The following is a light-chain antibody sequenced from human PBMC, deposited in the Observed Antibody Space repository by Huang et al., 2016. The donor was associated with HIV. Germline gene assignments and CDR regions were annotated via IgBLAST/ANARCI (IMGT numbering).Light chain of an antibody. V-gene: IGKV1-27*01. CDR3: QKYNSAPLT. J-gene: IGKJ4*01. Sequence: DIQMTQSPSSLSASVGDRVTITCRASQGMSNYLGWYQKKPGKVPKLRIYDASTLQSGVPARFSGSGSGTDFTLTISSLQPEDVATYYCQKYNSAPLTFGGGTKVEIK. CDR1: QGMSNY. CDR2: DAS.